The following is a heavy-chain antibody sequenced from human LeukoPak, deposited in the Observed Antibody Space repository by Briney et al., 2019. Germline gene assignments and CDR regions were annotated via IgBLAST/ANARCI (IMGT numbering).Heavy chain of an antibody. CDR3: ARDLAVAGH. D-gene: IGHD6-19*01. CDR2: ITDSGSDT. CDR1: GFTFSDSY. Sequence: PGGPLRLSCAASGFTFSDSYMSWIRQAPAKVLEWLSYITDSGSDTYYADCVKGRFTISRDNAKNSLYLQMNSLRAGDTAVYYCARDLAVAGHWGQGTLVTVSS. J-gene: IGHJ4*02. V-gene: IGHV3-11*01.